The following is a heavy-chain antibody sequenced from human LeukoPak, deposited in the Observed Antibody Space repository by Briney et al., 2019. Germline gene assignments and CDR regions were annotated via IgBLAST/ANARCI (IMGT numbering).Heavy chain of an antibody. V-gene: IGHV1-46*01. CDR3: ARNHDYGDPRGAFDT. Sequence: ASVTVSCKASGYTFTSYYMHWVRQAPGQGLEWMGIINPSGGSTSYAQKFQGRVTMTRDTSTSTVYMELSSLRSEDTAVYYCARNHDYGDPRGAFDTWGQGTMVTVSS. D-gene: IGHD4-17*01. J-gene: IGHJ3*02. CDR1: GYTFTSYY. CDR2: INPSGGST.